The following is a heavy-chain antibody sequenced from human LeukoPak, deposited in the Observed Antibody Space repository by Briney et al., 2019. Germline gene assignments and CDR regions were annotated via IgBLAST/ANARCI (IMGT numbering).Heavy chain of an antibody. J-gene: IGHJ4*02. Sequence: GGSLRLSCAASGFTFSNYAMSWVRQAPGKGLEWVSSISGSGGSTYHADSVKGRFTISRDNSKNTLYLQMNSLRAEDTGVYYCTKGHYDFWSGDFDYWGQGTLVTVSS. CDR1: GFTFSNYA. CDR2: ISGSGGST. CDR3: TKGHYDFWSGDFDY. D-gene: IGHD3-3*01. V-gene: IGHV3-23*01.